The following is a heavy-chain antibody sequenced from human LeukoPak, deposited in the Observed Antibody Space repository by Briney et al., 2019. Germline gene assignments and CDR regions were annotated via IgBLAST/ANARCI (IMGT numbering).Heavy chain of an antibody. CDR3: AKDTSLWFGELASFDY. CDR2: ISYDGTNK. CDR1: GFTFSDYG. V-gene: IGHV3-30*18. J-gene: IGHJ4*02. Sequence: GRSLRLSCAASGFTFSDYGMNWVRQAPGKGLEWVAVISYDGTNKYYADSVKGRFTISRENSKNTLYLQMYSLRIEDTAVYYCAKDTSLWFGELASFDYWGLGTLVTVSS. D-gene: IGHD3-10*01.